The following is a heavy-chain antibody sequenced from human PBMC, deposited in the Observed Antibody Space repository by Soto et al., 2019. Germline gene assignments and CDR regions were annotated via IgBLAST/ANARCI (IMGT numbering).Heavy chain of an antibody. D-gene: IGHD2-21*02. CDR3: ARGRYGGNSPPTYFDY. J-gene: IGHJ4*02. V-gene: IGHV3-33*01. CDR1: GFTFSSYG. CDR2: IWYDGSNK. Sequence: GGSLRLSCAASGFTFSSYGMHWVRQAPGKGLEWVAVIWYDGSNKYYADSVKGRFTISRDNSKNTLYLQMNSLRAEDTAVYYCARGRYGGNSPPTYFDYWGQGTLVTVSS.